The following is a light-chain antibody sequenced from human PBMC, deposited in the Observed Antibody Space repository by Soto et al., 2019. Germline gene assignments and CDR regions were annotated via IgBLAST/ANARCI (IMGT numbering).Light chain of an antibody. V-gene: IGLV2-14*01. Sequence: QSALTQPASVSGSPGQSITLSCTGTSSDVGGYNYVSWYQQHPGKAPKLMIFEVSNRPSGVSNRFSGSKSGNTASLTISGXQSEXEXXXYCSSHTSRSTYVFGTGTKLTVL. CDR2: EVS. CDR3: SSHTSRSTYV. J-gene: IGLJ1*01. CDR1: SSDVGGYNY.